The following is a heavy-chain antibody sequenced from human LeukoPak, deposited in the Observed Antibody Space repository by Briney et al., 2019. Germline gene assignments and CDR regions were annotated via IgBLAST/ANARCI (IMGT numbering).Heavy chain of an antibody. D-gene: IGHD1-26*01. Sequence: EASVTVSCKASGGTFSSYAISWVRQAPGQGLEWMGGIIPIFGTANYAQKLQGRVTMTTDTSTSTAYMELRSLRSDDTAVYYCARDLGGGSHYFDYWGQGTLVTVSS. V-gene: IGHV1-69*05. CDR3: ARDLGGGSHYFDY. CDR2: IIPIFGTA. J-gene: IGHJ4*02. CDR1: GGTFSSYA.